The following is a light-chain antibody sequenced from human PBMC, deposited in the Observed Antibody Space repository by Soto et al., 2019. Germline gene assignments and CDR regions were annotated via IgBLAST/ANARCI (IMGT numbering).Light chain of an antibody. Sequence: VLTQPPSVSGAPGQRVTISCTGGSSNIGAGYDVNWYQQFPGTVPRLLIYGSTNRPSGVPDRFSGSKSGTSASLAITGLQAEDEAHYHCQSYDTSLSGARVFGTGTKVTVL. CDR3: QSYDTSLSGARV. V-gene: IGLV1-40*01. CDR1: SSNIGAGYD. J-gene: IGLJ1*01. CDR2: GST.